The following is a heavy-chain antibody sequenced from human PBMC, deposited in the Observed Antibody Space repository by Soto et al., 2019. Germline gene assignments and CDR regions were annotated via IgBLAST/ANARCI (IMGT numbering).Heavy chain of an antibody. V-gene: IGHV3-15*07. CDR1: GFTFSNAW. J-gene: IGHJ6*02. D-gene: IGHD3-3*01. CDR2: IKSKTDGGTT. Sequence: GGSLRLSCAASGFTFSNAWMNWVRQAPGKGLEWVGRIKSKTDGGTTDYAAPVKGRFTISRDDSKNTLYLQMNSLKTEDTAVYYCTALKLRFLEWLLDYGMDVWGQGTTVTVSS. CDR3: TALKLRFLEWLLDYGMDV.